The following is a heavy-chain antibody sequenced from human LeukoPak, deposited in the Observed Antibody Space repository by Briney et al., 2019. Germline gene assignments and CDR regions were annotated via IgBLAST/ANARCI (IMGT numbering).Heavy chain of an antibody. CDR1: GGSISSGGHY. CDR3: ARDQTYSGSGIYTYFDY. D-gene: IGHD3-10*01. V-gene: IGHV4-61*02. Sequence: PSQTLSLTCTVSGGSISSGGHYWSWIRQPAGKGLEYLGRISSTGSTNYNPSLRSRVTISADTSKNRFSLKLTSVTAADTAVYYCARDQTYSGSGIYTYFDYWGQGILVTVSS. CDR2: ISSTGST. J-gene: IGHJ4*02.